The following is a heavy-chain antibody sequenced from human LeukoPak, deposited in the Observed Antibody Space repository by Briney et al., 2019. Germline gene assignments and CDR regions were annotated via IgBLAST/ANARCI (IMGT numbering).Heavy chain of an antibody. CDR2: MNPNSGNT. Sequence: ASVKVSCKASGYTFTSYDINWVRQAPGQGLEWMGWMNPNSGNTVYAQKFQGRVTMTRNTSISTAYMELSSLRSEDTAVYYCARERGYSGYDYDYWGQGTLVTVSS. J-gene: IGHJ4*02. CDR1: GYTFTSYD. V-gene: IGHV1-8*01. CDR3: ARERGYSGYDYDY. D-gene: IGHD5-12*01.